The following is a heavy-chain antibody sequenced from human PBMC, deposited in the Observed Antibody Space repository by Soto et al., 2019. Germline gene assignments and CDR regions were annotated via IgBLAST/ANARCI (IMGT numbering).Heavy chain of an antibody. CDR2: IYYSGST. J-gene: IGHJ6*03. CDR3: ARGVFGYYYMDV. Sequence: PSETLSLTCTVSGGSISSYYWSWIRQPPGKGLEWIGYIYYSGSTNYNPSLKSRVTISVDTSKNQFSLKLSSVTAADTAVYYCARGVFGYYYMDVWGKGTTVTVSS. V-gene: IGHV4-59*01. D-gene: IGHD3-10*02. CDR1: GGSISSYY.